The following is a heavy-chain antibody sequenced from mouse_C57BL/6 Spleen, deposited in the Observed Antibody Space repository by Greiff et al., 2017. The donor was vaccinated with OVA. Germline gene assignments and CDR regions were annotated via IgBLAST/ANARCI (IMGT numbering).Heavy chain of an antibody. CDR1: GYSITSGYY. CDR3: ARDYGG. V-gene: IGHV3-6*01. CDR2: ISYDGSN. J-gene: IGHJ2*01. D-gene: IGHD1-1*02. Sequence: EVQVVESGPGLVKPSQSLSLTCSVTGYSITSGYYWNWIRQFPGNKLEWMGYISYDGSNNYNPSLKNRISITRDTSKNQFFLKLNSVTTEDTATYYCARDYGGWGQGTTLTVSS.